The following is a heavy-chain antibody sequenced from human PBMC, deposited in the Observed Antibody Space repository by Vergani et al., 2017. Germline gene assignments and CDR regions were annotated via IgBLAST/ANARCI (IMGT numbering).Heavy chain of an antibody. CDR1: GGSISSGSYY. D-gene: IGHD6-19*01. J-gene: IGHJ5*02. CDR3: AREGGAVAGTGWFDP. V-gene: IGHV4-61*02. CDR2: IYTSGGT. Sequence: QVQLQESGPGLVKPSQTLSLTCTVSGGSISSGSYYWSWIRQPAGKGLEWIGRIYTSGGTNYNPSLKSRVTISLDTSTNQFSLKLSSVTAADTAVYYCAREGGAVAGTGWFDPWGQGTLVTVSS.